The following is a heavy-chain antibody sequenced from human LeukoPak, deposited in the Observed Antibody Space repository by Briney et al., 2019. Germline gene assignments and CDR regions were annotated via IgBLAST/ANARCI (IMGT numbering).Heavy chain of an antibody. Sequence: GGSLRLSCAASGFTFSNAWMSWVRQAPGKGLEWVGRIKRKTDGGTTDYAAPVKGRFTISRDDSKNTLYLQMNSLKTEDTAVYYCTTPGVGYCSGGSCYAANYWGQGTLVTVSS. V-gene: IGHV3-15*01. CDR2: IKRKTDGGTT. CDR3: TTPGVGYCSGGSCYAANY. D-gene: IGHD2-15*01. J-gene: IGHJ4*02. CDR1: GFTFSNAW.